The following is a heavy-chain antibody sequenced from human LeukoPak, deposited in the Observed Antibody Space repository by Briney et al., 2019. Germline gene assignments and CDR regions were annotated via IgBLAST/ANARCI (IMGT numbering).Heavy chain of an antibody. CDR1: GFTVSSNY. D-gene: IGHD4-23*01. J-gene: IGHJ5*02. CDR2: IYSGGTT. CDR3: ARGFPRATPYNWLDP. Sequence: GGSLRLSCAASGFTVSSNYMSWVRQAPGKGLEWVSVIYSGGTTYYADSAKCRFTISRDNSENTWYLQMNRLRVEDTAVYYCARGFPRATPYNWLDPWGQGTLLTVSS. V-gene: IGHV3-66*02.